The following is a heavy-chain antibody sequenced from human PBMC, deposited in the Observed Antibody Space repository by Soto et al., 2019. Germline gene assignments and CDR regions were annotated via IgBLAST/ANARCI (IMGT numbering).Heavy chain of an antibody. CDR1: GFTFSSYA. CDR2: ISYDGSNK. CDR3: ARDHGSRYYFDY. D-gene: IGHD2-2*03. V-gene: IGHV3-30-3*01. Sequence: GGSLRLSCAASGFTFSSYAMHWVRQAPGKGLEWVAVISYDGSNKYYADSVKGRFTISRDNSKNTLYLQMNSLRAEDTAVYYCARDHGSRYYFDYWGQGTLVTVSS. J-gene: IGHJ4*02.